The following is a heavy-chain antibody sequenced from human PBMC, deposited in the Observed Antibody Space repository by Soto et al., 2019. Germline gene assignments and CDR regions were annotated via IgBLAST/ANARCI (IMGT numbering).Heavy chain of an antibody. Sequence: PAGSMRLSCAASGFTFSSYGMHWVRQAPGKGLEWVAVISYDGSNKYYADSVKGRFTISRDNSKNTLYLQMNSLRAEDTAVYYCAKDQLLRFLEWLPYYYYGRDVWGQGTPVTVS. CDR2: ISYDGSNK. D-gene: IGHD3-3*01. CDR1: GFTFSSYG. J-gene: IGHJ6*02. V-gene: IGHV3-30*18. CDR3: AKDQLLRFLEWLPYYYYGRDV.